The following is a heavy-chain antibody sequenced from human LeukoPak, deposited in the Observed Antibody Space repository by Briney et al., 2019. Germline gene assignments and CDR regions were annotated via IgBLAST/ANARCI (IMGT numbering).Heavy chain of an antibody. Sequence: QPGGSLRLSCAASGFIFNTYVMHWVRQAPGKGLEWLAFIRYDGSNKNYADSVKGRFTISRDNTKNSLYLQMNRLRAEDMAVYYCAKDGGSDPDSFDIWGQGTMVTVSS. CDR2: IRYDGSNK. CDR1: GFIFNTYV. V-gene: IGHV3-30*02. D-gene: IGHD2-15*01. CDR3: AKDGGSDPDSFDI. J-gene: IGHJ3*02.